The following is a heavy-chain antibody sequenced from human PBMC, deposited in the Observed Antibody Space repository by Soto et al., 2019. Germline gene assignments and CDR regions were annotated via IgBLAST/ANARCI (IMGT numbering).Heavy chain of an antibody. Sequence: SQTLSLTCAISGDRLFSNSAAWNWVRQSPSRGLEWLGRTYYRSKWYNDYAVSVRGRISINPDTPKNQFSLQLNSVTPEDTAVYYCVRESYGASNFYGMDVWAQGTTVTVSS. J-gene: IGHJ6*02. CDR3: VRESYGASNFYGMDV. CDR1: GDRLFSNSAA. CDR2: TYYRSKWYN. D-gene: IGHD4-17*01. V-gene: IGHV6-1*01.